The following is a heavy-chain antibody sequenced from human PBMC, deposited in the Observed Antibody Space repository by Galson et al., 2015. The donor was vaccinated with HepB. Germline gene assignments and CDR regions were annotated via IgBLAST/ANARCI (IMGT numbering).Heavy chain of an antibody. D-gene: IGHD3-22*01. CDR3: AREIAHHYDSRHIDS. CDR2: IYYSGST. Sequence: QVVLQASGPGLVKPSQTLSLTCTVSYDSITNANYYWSWLRQHPGKGLEWIGFIYYSGSTDSNPVPRSRATISADTSKNQISLKLRSVTAADTAVYYCAREIAHHYDSRHIDSWGQGTLVTVSS. V-gene: IGHV4-31*03. J-gene: IGHJ4*02. CDR1: YDSITNANYY.